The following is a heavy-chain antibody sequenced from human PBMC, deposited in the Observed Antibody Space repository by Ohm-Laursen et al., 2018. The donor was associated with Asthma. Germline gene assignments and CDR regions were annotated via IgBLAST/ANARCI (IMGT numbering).Heavy chain of an antibody. CDR3: ARQEYDSGPDI. V-gene: IGHV4-61*05. Sequence: SETLSLTCGVSGDSISSSSDYWGWIRQPPGKGLEWIGYSYYSGSSNYNPSLQSRVSISVDTSKNQFSLQLNSVTTADTAVYYCARQEYDSGPDIWGPGTLVTVSS. CDR1: GDSISSSSDY. D-gene: IGHD3-22*01. J-gene: IGHJ4*02. CDR2: SYYSGSS.